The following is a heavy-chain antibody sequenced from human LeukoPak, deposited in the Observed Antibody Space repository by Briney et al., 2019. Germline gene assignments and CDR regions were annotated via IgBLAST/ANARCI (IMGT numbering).Heavy chain of an antibody. CDR1: GFTFSSYS. Sequence: GGSLRLSCAASGFTFSSYSMNWVRQAPGMGLEWVSSISSSSSYIYYADSVKGRFTISRDNAKNSLYLQMNSLRAEDTAVYYCARSEWELPNYWGQGTLVTVSS. CDR2: ISSSSSYI. D-gene: IGHD1-26*01. V-gene: IGHV3-21*01. CDR3: ARSEWELPNY. J-gene: IGHJ4*02.